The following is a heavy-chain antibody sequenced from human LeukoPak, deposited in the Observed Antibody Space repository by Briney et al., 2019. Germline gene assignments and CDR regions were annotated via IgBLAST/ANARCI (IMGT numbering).Heavy chain of an antibody. CDR1: GYSFTTYW. V-gene: IGHV5-51*01. CDR2: IYPGDSDT. Sequence: HGESLKISCKGSGYSFTTYWIGWVRQVPGKGLESMGIIYPGDSDTRYSPSFQGQVTISADKSISTAYLQWSSLRASDSAMYYCARHGKVGATQSWLDYWGQGTLVTVSS. J-gene: IGHJ4*02. D-gene: IGHD1-26*01. CDR3: ARHGKVGATQSWLDY.